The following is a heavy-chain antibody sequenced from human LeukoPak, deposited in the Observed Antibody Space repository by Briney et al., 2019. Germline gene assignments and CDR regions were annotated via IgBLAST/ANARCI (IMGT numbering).Heavy chain of an antibody. CDR3: ARGLGYFGGRFDY. CDR1: AFTFSNYW. D-gene: IGHD4-23*01. V-gene: IGHV3-11*01. J-gene: IGHJ4*02. CDR2: ISSSGSTI. Sequence: GGSLRLSCAASAFTFSNYWMSWVRQAAGKGLEWVSYISSSGSTIYYADSVKGRFTISRDNAKNSLYLQMNSLRAEDTAVYYCARGLGYFGGRFDYWGQGTLVTVSS.